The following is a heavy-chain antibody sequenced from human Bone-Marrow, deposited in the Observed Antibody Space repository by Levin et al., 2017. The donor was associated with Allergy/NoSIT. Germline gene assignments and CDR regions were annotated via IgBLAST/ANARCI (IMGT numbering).Heavy chain of an antibody. CDR1: SFSFDIYA. J-gene: IGHJ4*02. D-gene: IGHD3-16*01. CDR2: ISSSGQTT. CDR3: ARGQVVTWGSSPYYFDF. Sequence: GGSLRLSCEASSFSFDIYALGWVRQTPGKELEYVSAISSSGQTTYYAESVKGRFTISRDNSKNTLYLHMNSLRAEDTGLYYCARGQVVTWGSSPYYFDFWGQGTLVTV. V-gene: IGHV3-23*01.